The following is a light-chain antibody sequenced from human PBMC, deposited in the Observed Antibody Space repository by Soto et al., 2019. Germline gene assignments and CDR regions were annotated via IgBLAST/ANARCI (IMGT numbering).Light chain of an antibody. J-gene: IGKJ3*01. CDR1: QSINSY. CDR2: AAS. Sequence: DIQMTQSPSSLPASVGDRVTITCRASQSINSYLNWYQQKPGKAPNLLIYAASNLRSGVPSXXSGSGSGTDFTLTISSLQPEDFATYYCQQSHSTPATFGPGTKVDIK. CDR3: QQSHSTPAT. V-gene: IGKV1-39*01.